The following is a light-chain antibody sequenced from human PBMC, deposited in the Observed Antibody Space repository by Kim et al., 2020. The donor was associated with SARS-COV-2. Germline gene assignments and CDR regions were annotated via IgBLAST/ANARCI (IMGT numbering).Light chain of an antibody. CDR3: AAWDDSLNGPV. Sequence: GQRFIISCSGSSSNIGSNTVTWYQQLPGTAPKLLIYSNTRRPSGVPDRFSGSKSGTLASLAISGLQSEDKADYYCAAWDDSLNGPVFGGGTQLTVL. CDR2: SNT. J-gene: IGLJ3*02. CDR1: SSNIGSNT. V-gene: IGLV1-44*01.